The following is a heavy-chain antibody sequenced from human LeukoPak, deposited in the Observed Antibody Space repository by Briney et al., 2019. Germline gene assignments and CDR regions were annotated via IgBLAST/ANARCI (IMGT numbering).Heavy chain of an antibody. J-gene: IGHJ4*02. V-gene: IGHV3-43*02. D-gene: IGHD6-19*01. CDR1: GFTFDGYA. CDR2: ISGDGGST. CDR3: ARDTGSAWTFDH. Sequence: GGSLRLSCAASGFTFDGYAMHWVRQTPGKCLEWVSLISGDGGSTQYADSVKGRFTISRDNSKNSLYLQMNSLRTEDTALYYCARDTGSAWTFDHWGQGTLVTVSS.